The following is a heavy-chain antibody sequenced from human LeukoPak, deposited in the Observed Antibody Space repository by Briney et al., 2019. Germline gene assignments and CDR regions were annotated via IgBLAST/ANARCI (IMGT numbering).Heavy chain of an antibody. CDR3: ARMTYDGVDRYFDWNRPGDMDV. CDR2: MNPNGGNT. CDR1: GYTFTSYD. Sequence: ASVKVSCKASGYTFTSYDINWVRQATGQGLEWMGWMNPNGGNTGYAQKFQGRVTITRNTSINTAYMELSSLRSEDTAVYYCARMTYDGVDRYFDWNRPGDMDVWGKGTTVTVSS. J-gene: IGHJ6*03. V-gene: IGHV1-8*03. D-gene: IGHD3-9*01.